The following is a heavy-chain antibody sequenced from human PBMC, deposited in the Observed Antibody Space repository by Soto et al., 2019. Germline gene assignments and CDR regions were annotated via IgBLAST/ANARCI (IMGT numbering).Heavy chain of an antibody. J-gene: IGHJ4*02. CDR3: VRGRPSSSSWYVDY. V-gene: IGHV4-34*01. Sequence: SETLSLTCAVYGGSFSGYYWSWIRQPPGKGLEWIGEINHSGSTNYNPSLKSRVTISVDTSKNQFSLKLSSVTAADTAVYYCVRGRPSSSSWYVDYWGQGTLVTVSS. CDR2: INHSGST. CDR1: GGSFSGYY. D-gene: IGHD6-13*01.